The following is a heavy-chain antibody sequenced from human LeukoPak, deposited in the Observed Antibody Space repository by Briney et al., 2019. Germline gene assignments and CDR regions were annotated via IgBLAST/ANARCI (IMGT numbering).Heavy chain of an antibody. CDR1: GGSISSTRHY. CDR3: ARHPAGVDAFDV. J-gene: IGHJ3*01. Sequence: SETLSLTCTVPGGSISSTRHYWDWIRQPPGKGLEWIGSIYYSGSTYYSPSLKSRVTISVDTSNNQFSLTLSSVTAADTAVYYCARHPAGVDAFDVWGQGTMVTVSS. CDR2: IYYSGST. V-gene: IGHV4-39*01. D-gene: IGHD2-15*01.